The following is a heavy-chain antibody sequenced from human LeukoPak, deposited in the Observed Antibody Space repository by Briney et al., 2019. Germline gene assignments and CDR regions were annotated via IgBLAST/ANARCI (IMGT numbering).Heavy chain of an antibody. CDR1: GFTFSSYS. D-gene: IGHD3-22*01. CDR2: ISSSSSYI. Sequence: GGSLRLSCAASGFTFSSYSMNWVRQAPGKGLEWVSSISSSSSYIYYADSVKGRFTISRDNAKNSLYLQMNSLRAEDTAVYYCAREGLVVITSTGYFDYWGQGTLVTVSS. CDR3: AREGLVVITSTGYFDY. V-gene: IGHV3-21*01. J-gene: IGHJ4*02.